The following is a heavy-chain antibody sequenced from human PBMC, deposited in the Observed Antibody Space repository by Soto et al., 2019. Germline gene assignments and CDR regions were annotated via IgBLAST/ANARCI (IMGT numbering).Heavy chain of an antibody. CDR2: IRSKAYGGTT. CDR3: TRDATYGSGSYNYYYYYMDV. J-gene: IGHJ6*03. Sequence: GGSLRLCCTASGFTFGDYAMSWFRQAPGKGLEWVGFIRSKAYGGTTEYAASVKGRFTISRDDSKSIAYLQMNSLKTEDTAVYYCTRDATYGSGSYNYYYYYMDVWGKGTTVTVSS. V-gene: IGHV3-49*03. D-gene: IGHD3-10*01. CDR1: GFTFGDYA.